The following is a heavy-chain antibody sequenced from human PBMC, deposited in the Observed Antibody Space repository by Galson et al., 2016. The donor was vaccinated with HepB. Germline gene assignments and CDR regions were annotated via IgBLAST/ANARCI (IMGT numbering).Heavy chain of an antibody. Sequence: PALVKPTQTLTLTRTVSGFSLSSNEVGVGWIRQPPGKALEWLALIYWDDDKRYSPSLKNRLTITKDTSKNQVVLTMTNMDPVDTATYYCVHRRSRTYYFDYWGQGTPVTVSS. J-gene: IGHJ4*02. CDR3: VHRRSRTYYFDY. V-gene: IGHV2-5*02. CDR1: GFSLSSNEVG. CDR2: IYWDDDK.